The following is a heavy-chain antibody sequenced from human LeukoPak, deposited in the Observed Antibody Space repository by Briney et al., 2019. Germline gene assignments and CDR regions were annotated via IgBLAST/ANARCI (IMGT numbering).Heavy chain of an antibody. CDR1: GGSISSYY. J-gene: IGHJ4*02. V-gene: IGHV4-59*01. CDR2: IYYSGST. CDR3: ARAPGGEFFFDY. Sequence: SETLSLTCTVSGGSISSYYWSWIRQPPGKGLGWIGYIYYSGSTNYNPSLKSRVTISVDTSKNQFSLKLSSVTAADTAVYYCARAPGGEFFFDYWGQGTLVTVSS. D-gene: IGHD3-10*01.